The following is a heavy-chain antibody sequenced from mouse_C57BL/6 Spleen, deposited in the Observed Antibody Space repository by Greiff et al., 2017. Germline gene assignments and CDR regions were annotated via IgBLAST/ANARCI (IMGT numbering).Heavy chain of an antibody. CDR2: ISSGSSTI. V-gene: IGHV5-17*01. D-gene: IGHD1-1*01. CDR1: GFTFSDYG. J-gene: IGHJ1*03. CDR3: ARRGLGSNPDWYFDV. Sequence: EVQRVEPGGGLVKPGGSLKLSCAASGFTFSDYGMHWVRQAPEKGLEWVAYISSGSSTIYYADTVKGRFTISRDNAKNTLFLQLTSLRSEDTAVYYCARRGLGSNPDWYFDVWGTGTTVTVST.